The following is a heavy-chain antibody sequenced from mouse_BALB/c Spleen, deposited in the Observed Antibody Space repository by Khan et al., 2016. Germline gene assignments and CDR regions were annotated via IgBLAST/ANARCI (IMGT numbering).Heavy chain of an antibody. CDR2: TLPGSGST. D-gene: IGHD1-1*01. J-gene: IGHJ2*01. V-gene: IGHV1-9*01. CDR1: GDRFSSYW. CDR3: ARQLRGDY. Sequence: QVQLQQSGAELMKPGASVKISCKATGDRFSSYWIEWVKQRPGHGLEWIGETLPGSGSTNYNEKFKGKATCTADRSSNTAYMQLSSLTSEDSAVYYCARQLRGDYGGQGTTLTVSS.